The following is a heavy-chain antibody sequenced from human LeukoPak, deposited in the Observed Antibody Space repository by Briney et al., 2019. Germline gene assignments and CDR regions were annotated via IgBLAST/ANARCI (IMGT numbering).Heavy chain of an antibody. CDR1: GFTFSNSS. CDR3: ERTGYEILTGYYSDY. D-gene: IGHD3-9*01. J-gene: IGHJ4*02. CDR2: ISSSSYI. Sequence: GGSLRLSCAASGFTFSNSSMNWVRQAPGKGLEWVSSISSSSYIYYADSVKGRFTISRDNAKNSLYLQMNSLRAEDTVFYFRERTGYEILTGYYSDYWGQGTLVTVSS. V-gene: IGHV3-21*01.